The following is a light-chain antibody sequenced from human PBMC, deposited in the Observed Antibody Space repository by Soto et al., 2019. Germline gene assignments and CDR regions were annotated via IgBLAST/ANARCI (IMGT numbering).Light chain of an antibody. V-gene: IGKV1-5*03. CDR2: RAS. CDR3: QQSITHPWK. CDR1: QSIEMY. J-gene: IGKJ1*01. Sequence: DIQMTQSPSTLSASAGDRVTITCRASQSIEMYLAWYQQKPGQAPSLLIYRASSLQSRVPSRFSGSGSGTEFTPTITSLKPNDFATDYCQQSITHPWKFGQGTKVDIK.